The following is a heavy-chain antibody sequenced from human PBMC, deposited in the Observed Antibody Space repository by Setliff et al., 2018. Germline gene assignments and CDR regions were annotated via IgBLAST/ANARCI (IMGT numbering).Heavy chain of an antibody. Sequence: GGSLRLSCAASGFSFSSYAMSWVRQAPGKGLEWVSSIGASRDNTYYADSVKGQFTVSRDNAKNTLYLQMNSLRAEDTAVYYCARDGHNVYYFDYWGLGTLVTV. J-gene: IGHJ4*02. V-gene: IGHV3-23*01. CDR1: GFSFSSYA. D-gene: IGHD1-1*01. CDR3: ARDGHNVYYFDY. CDR2: IGASRDNT.